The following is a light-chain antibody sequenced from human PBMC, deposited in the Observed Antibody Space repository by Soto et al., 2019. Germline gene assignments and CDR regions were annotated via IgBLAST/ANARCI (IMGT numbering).Light chain of an antibody. CDR1: QGISNY. J-gene: IGKJ1*01. Sequence: VIWMTQSPSLLSASTGDRVTISCRMSQGISNYLAWYQQKPGKAPELLIYAASTLQSGVPSRFSGSGSGTDFTLTISCLQSEYFATYYCQQYYNFPRTFGQGTKVEIK. V-gene: IGKV1D-8*01. CDR2: AAS. CDR3: QQYYNFPRT.